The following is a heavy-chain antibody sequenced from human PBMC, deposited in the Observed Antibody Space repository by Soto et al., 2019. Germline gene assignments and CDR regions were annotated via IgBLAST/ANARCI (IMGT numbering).Heavy chain of an antibody. J-gene: IGHJ4*02. CDR1: GSTFSSHA. CDR3: AKPNLYCSSTSCYDY. V-gene: IGHV3-23*01. CDR2: ISGSGYST. D-gene: IGHD2-2*01. Sequence: GGSLRLSCAASGSTFSSHAMSWVRQVPGKGLDWVSAISGSGYSTYYADSVKGRFTISRDNSKSTVYLQMNSLTDEDTAVYYCAKPNLYCSSTSCYDYWGQGTLVTVSS.